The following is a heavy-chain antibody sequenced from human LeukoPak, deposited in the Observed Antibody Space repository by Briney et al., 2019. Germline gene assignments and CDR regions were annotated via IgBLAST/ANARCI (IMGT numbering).Heavy chain of an antibody. CDR1: GGSISSYY. J-gene: IGHJ4*02. D-gene: IGHD3-22*01. CDR2: IYYSGST. V-gene: IGHV4-59*01. Sequence: KPSETLSLTCTVSGGSISSYYWSWIRQPPGKGLEWIGYIYYSGSTNYNPSLKSRVTISVDTSKNQFSLKLSSVTAADTAVYYCASARGDYDSSGYYFAEDFDYWGQGTLVTVSS. CDR3: ASARGDYDSSGYYFAEDFDY.